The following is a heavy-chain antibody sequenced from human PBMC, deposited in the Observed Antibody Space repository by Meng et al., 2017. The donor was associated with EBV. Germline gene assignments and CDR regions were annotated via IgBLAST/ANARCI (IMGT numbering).Heavy chain of an antibody. J-gene: IGHJ5*02. V-gene: IGHV1-8*01. CDR2: MNPNSGNT. D-gene: IGHD2-15*01. CDR1: GYTFPSYD. CDR3: ARGRGVYCSGGSCYPGWFDP. Sequence: QVQLVQSGAEVKKPGTSVKVPCKASGYTFPSYDINWVRQATGQGLEWMGWMNPNSGNTGYAQKFQGRVTMTRNTSISTAYMELSSLRSEDTAVYYCARGRGVYCSGGSCYPGWFDPWGQGTLVTVSS.